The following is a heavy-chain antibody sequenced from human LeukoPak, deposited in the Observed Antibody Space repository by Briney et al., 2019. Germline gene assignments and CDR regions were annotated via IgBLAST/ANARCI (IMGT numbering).Heavy chain of an antibody. D-gene: IGHD3-10*01. Sequence: ASVKVSCKASGYTFTSYDINWVRQATGQGLEWMGWMNPNSGNTGYAQKFQGRVTMTRNTSISTAYMELSSLRSEDTAVYYCARAGKRITMVRGVVYWFGPWGQGTLVTVSS. J-gene: IGHJ5*02. CDR2: MNPNSGNT. CDR3: ARAGKRITMVRGVVYWFGP. CDR1: GYTFTSYD. V-gene: IGHV1-8*01.